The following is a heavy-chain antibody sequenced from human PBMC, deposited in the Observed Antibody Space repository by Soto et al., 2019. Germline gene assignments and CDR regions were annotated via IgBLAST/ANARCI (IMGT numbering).Heavy chain of an antibody. D-gene: IGHD3-10*01. CDR3: AKVGVRGVPSYFSMDV. J-gene: IGHJ6*02. V-gene: IGHV3-13*05. Sequence: PVGSLRLSCAASGFTFSSYDMHWVRQATGKGLEWVSAIGTAGDPYYPGSVKGRFTISRENAKNSLYLQIDSLGPEDTAVYYCAKVGVRGVPSYFSMDVWGQGTTVTVSS. CDR2: IGTAGDP. CDR1: GFTFSSYD.